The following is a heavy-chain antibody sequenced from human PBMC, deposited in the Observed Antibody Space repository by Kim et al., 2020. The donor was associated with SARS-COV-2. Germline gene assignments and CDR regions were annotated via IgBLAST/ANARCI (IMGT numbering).Heavy chain of an antibody. CDR1: GSTFSSYA. CDR3: ASKHDYGDYGGQYYYYYGMDV. V-gene: IGHV1-69*13. CDR2: IIPIFGTA. Sequence: SVKVSCKASGSTFSSYAISWVRQAPGQGLEWMGGIIPIFGTANYAQKFQGRVTITADESTSTAYMELSSLRSEDTAVYYCASKHDYGDYGGQYYYYYGMDVWGQGTTVTVSS. D-gene: IGHD4-17*01. J-gene: IGHJ6*02.